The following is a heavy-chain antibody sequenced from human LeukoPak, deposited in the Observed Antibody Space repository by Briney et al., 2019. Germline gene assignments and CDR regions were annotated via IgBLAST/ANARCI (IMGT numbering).Heavy chain of an antibody. J-gene: IGHJ4*02. D-gene: IGHD6-6*01. V-gene: IGHV3-23*01. CDR3: AKGGWSSYFDY. Sequence: GGSLRLSCAASGFTFSSFAMTWVRQVPGKGLEWVSTIRALTTTTTYVDSVKGRFTISRDNSKNTLYLQMNSLRAEDTAIYYCAKGGWSSYFDYWGQGALVTVSS. CDR1: GFTFSSFA. CDR2: IRALTTTT.